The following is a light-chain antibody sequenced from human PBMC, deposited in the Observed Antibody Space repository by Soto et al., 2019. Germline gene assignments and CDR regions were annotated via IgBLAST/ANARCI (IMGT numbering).Light chain of an antibody. J-gene: IGKJ1*01. V-gene: IGKV3-15*01. CDR3: QQYGASPWT. CDR1: HNVNTN. Sequence: EGVMTQSPATLSLSPGDRAILSCRASHNVNTNLAWYQQRPGQPPRLLIYGASTRASDVPGRFSGSGSGTDFSLIIGRLEPEDFAVYICQQYGASPWTFGQGTKVDIK. CDR2: GAS.